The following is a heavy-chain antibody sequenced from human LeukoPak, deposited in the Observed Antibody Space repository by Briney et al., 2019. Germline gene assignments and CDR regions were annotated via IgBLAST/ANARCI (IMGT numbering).Heavy chain of an antibody. CDR1: GGSFSGYY. V-gene: IGHV4-34*01. Sequence: KSSETLSLTCAVYGGSFSGYYWSWIRQPPGKGLEWIGEINHSGSTNYNPSLKSRVTISVDTSKNQFSLKLSSVTAADTAVYYCARHTLVGARNAFDIWGQGTMVTVSS. CDR2: INHSGST. J-gene: IGHJ3*02. D-gene: IGHD1-26*01. CDR3: ARHTLVGARNAFDI.